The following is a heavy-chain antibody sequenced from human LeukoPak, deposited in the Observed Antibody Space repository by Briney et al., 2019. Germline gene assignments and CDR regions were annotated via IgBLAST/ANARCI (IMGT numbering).Heavy chain of an antibody. D-gene: IGHD3-9*01. CDR3: ARANRAEAYDILTGYYGNWFDP. Sequence: SETLSLTCTVSGGSISSYYWSWLRQPPGKGLEWIGYIYYSGSTNYNPSLKSRVTISVDTSKNQFSLKLSSVTAADTAVYYCARANRAEAYDILTGYYGNWFDPWGQGTLVTVSS. J-gene: IGHJ5*02. V-gene: IGHV4-59*01. CDR2: IYYSGST. CDR1: GGSISSYY.